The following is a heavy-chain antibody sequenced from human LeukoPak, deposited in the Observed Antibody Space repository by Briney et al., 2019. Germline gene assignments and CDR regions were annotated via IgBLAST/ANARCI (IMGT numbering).Heavy chain of an antibody. CDR1: GGTFSSYA. V-gene: IGHV1-69*04. J-gene: IGHJ4*02. D-gene: IGHD3-22*01. Sequence: SVKVSCKASGGTFSSYAISWLRQAPGQGLEWMGRIIPIFGIANYAQKFQGRVTITADKSTSTAYMELSSLRSEDTAVYYCARDLGYYDSSGLTWGQGTLVTVSS. CDR2: IIPIFGIA. CDR3: ARDLGYYDSSGLT.